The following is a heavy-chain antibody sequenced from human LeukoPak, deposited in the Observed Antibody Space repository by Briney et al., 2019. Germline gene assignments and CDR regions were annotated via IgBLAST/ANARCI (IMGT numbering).Heavy chain of an antibody. D-gene: IGHD5-18*01. CDR1: GRPISRYY. J-gene: IGHJ6*03. Sequence: SDTLSLTCTVSGRPISRYYWSWLRQPPGKALEWIGYIYTSGSTNYNPSLKSRVTISVDTSKNQFSLKLSSVTAADTAVYYCARQIQLWNYYYYYYYMDVWGKGTTVTVSS. V-gene: IGHV4-4*09. CDR3: ARQIQLWNYYYYYYYMDV. CDR2: IYTSGST.